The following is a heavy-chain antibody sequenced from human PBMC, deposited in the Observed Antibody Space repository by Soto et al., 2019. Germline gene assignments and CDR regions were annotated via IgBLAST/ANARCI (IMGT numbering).Heavy chain of an antibody. CDR1: GGSINNTSYS. Sequence: PPETLSLTCSVSGGSINNTSYSWVWLRQPPGKGLEWIGIIFYNGTTYYSESPKTRVPISVAPSKNQIYLKVTSVTAADRAVYCCVRSGARGHLRDWLDPWGHGSLVTVS. D-gene: IGHD2-8*02. CDR3: VRSGARGHLRDWLDP. J-gene: IGHJ5*02. V-gene: IGHV4-39*01. CDR2: IFYNGTT.